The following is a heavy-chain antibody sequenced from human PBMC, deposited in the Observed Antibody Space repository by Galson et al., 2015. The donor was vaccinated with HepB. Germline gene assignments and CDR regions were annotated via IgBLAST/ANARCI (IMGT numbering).Heavy chain of an antibody. D-gene: IGHD4-17*01. J-gene: IGHJ4*02. CDR1: GFTFNSCA. V-gene: IGHV3-23*01. CDR2: ISGSGGNT. CDR3: AKDVYGDYSDY. Sequence: SLRLSCAASGFTFNSCAMNWVRQAPGKGLEWVSTISGSGGNTDYADSVKGRFTISRDNSKNTLYLQMNSLRAEDTAVYFCAKDVYGDYSDYWGQGTLVTVSS.